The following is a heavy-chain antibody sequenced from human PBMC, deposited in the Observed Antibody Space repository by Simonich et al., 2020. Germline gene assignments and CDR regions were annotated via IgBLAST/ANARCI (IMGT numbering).Heavy chain of an antibody. Sequence: EVQLVESGGGLVQPGGSLRLSCAASGFTFSSYWMHWVRQAPGKGVVGVNRINRYGSSTSYADAVNGRFTISRDNAKNTLYLQMNSLRAEDTAVYYCARNRLDYWGQGTLVTVSS. CDR1: GFTFSSYW. CDR2: INRYGSST. CDR3: ARNRLDY. V-gene: IGHV3-74*01. J-gene: IGHJ4*02.